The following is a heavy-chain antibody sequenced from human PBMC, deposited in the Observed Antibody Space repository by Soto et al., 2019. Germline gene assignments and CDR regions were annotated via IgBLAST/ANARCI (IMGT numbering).Heavy chain of an antibody. D-gene: IGHD4-17*01. CDR2: IIPALGTA. Sequence: QDQLVHSGAKVKKPGSSVKVSCKASGGTFSSHTFSWVRQAPGQGLEWMGRIIPALGTATYAQKFQGRVTITADESATTVYMELNSLRSEDTAVYYCARPDFGDYWYFDLWGRGTLVTVSS. CDR1: GGTFSSHT. J-gene: IGHJ2*01. V-gene: IGHV1-69*08. CDR3: ARPDFGDYWYFDL.